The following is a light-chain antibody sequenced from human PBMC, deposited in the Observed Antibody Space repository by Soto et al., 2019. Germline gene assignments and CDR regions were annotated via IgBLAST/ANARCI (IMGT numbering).Light chain of an antibody. CDR3: QQYGGSPRIT. Sequence: EIVLPQSPGTLSLSPGERATLSCRASQSVSSSYLAWYQQKPGQAPRLLIYGASNRATGIPDRFSGSGSGTDFTLIINRLEPEDVAIYYCQQYGGSPRITFGQGTRLEIK. J-gene: IGKJ5*01. CDR1: QSVSSSY. CDR2: GAS. V-gene: IGKV3-20*01.